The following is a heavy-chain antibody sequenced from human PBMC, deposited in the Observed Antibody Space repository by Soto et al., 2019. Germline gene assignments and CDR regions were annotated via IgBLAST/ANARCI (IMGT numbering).Heavy chain of an antibody. CDR3: ATANYDLWSGYTNYFGMDV. Sequence: EVQLVESGGGLVKPGESLRVSCAASGFTFSNYTMNWVRQAPGRGLEWVAAISSGTTDTYDADSVKGRFTISRDNAKNSLFLQMNSLGAEDTAVYYCATANYDLWSGYTNYFGMDVWGQGTTVTVSS. CDR2: ISSGTTDT. J-gene: IGHJ6*02. CDR1: GFTFSNYT. D-gene: IGHD3-3*01. V-gene: IGHV3-21*01.